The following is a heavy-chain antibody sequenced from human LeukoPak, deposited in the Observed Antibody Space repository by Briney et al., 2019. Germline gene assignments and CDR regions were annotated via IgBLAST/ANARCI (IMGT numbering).Heavy chain of an antibody. Sequence: GGSLRLSCAASGFTFDDYTMHWVRQAPGRGLEWVSLISWDGGNTFYAESVKGRFTISRDNSKNSLYLQMNSLRTEDTALYYCAKGYRIVSGSLDYWGQGTLVTVSS. CDR3: AKGYRIVSGSLDY. CDR1: GFTFDDYT. J-gene: IGHJ4*02. V-gene: IGHV3-43*01. CDR2: ISWDGGNT. D-gene: IGHD3-10*01.